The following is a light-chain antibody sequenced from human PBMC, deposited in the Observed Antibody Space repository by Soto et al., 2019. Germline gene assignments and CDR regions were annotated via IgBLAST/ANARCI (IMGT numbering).Light chain of an antibody. J-gene: IGKJ1*01. V-gene: IGKV1-5*01. CDR3: QQYNSYSE. CDR2: DAS. Sequence: DIQMTQSPSTLSASVGDRVTITCRASQSISSWLAWYQQKPGKAPKLLIYDASSLESGVPSRFSGSGSGTGFPLTISSLQPDAFANYYCQQYNSYSEFGQGTKV. CDR1: QSISSW.